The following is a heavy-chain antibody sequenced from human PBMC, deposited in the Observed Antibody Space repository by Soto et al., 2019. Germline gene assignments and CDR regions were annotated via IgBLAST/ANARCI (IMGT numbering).Heavy chain of an antibody. D-gene: IGHD2-15*01. V-gene: IGHV3-48*01. J-gene: IGHJ6*03. Sequence: GGSMRLSSAASGVTFSSDSMTWFRQATGKGLEWVSYISSSSSTIYYADSVKGRFTISRDNAKNSLYLQMNSLRAEDTAVYYCARESVKGWYIVVVDDREGQHYYMHVRGTGTTVTGSS. CDR3: ARESVKGWYIVVVDDREGQHYYMHV. CDR1: GVTFSSDS. CDR2: ISSSSSTI.